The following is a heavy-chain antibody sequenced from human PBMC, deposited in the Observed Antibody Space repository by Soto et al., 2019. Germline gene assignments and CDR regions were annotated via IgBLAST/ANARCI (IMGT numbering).Heavy chain of an antibody. V-gene: IGHV4-38-2*01. CDR2: MYHSGST. CDR3: ARVENYYYYGMDV. J-gene: IGHJ6*02. CDR1: GYSISSGYY. D-gene: IGHD1-1*01. Sequence: PSETLSLTCAVSGYSISSGYYWGWIRQPPGKGLEWIGSMYHSGSTYYNPSLKSRVTISVDTSKNQFSLKLSSVTAAGTAVYYCARVENYYYYGMDVWGQGTTVTVSS.